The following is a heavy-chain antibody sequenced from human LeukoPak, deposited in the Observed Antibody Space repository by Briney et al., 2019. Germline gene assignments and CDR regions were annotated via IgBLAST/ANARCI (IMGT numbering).Heavy chain of an antibody. D-gene: IGHD3-10*01. CDR1: GFTFSSYV. Sequence: GRSLRLSCAASGFTFSSYVMHWVRQAPGKGLEWVAVISYDGKVKHYADSVKGRFTISRDDSTNTLCLQMNSLRPEDTGVYYCARDLRRGAPDYFDDWGQGTLVTVSS. CDR3: ARDLRRGAPDYFDD. V-gene: IGHV3-30*03. CDR2: ISYDGKVK. J-gene: IGHJ4*02.